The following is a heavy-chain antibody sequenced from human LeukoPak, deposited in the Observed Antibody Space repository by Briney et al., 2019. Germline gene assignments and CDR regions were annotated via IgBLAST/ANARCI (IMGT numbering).Heavy chain of an antibody. D-gene: IGHD3-3*01. Sequence: ASVTVSCTASGYTFTSYYMHWVRQAPGQGLEWMGIINPSGGSTSYAQKFQGRVTMTRDTSTSTVYMELSSLRSEDTAVYYCARRAPLRFLEWPAWGQGTLVTVSS. V-gene: IGHV1-46*01. CDR1: GYTFTSYY. CDR3: ARRAPLRFLEWPA. CDR2: INPSGGST. J-gene: IGHJ4*02.